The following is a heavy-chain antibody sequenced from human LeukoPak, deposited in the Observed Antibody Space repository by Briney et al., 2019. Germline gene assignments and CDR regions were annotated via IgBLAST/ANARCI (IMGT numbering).Heavy chain of an antibody. CDR1: GGSISSYY. CDR2: IYYSAST. J-gene: IGHJ4*02. V-gene: IGHV4-59*08. D-gene: IGHD3-16*01. Sequence: PSETLSLTCTVSGGSISSYYWSWIRQPPGKGLEWIGYIYYSASTNYNPSLKSRVTISVDTSKNQFSLKLSSVTAADTAVYYCASAYDDYYFDYWGQGTLVTVSS. CDR3: ASAYDDYYFDY.